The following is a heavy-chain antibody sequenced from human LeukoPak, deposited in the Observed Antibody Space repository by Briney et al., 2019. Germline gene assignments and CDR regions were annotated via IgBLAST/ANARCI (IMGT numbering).Heavy chain of an antibody. J-gene: IGHJ4*02. CDR2: IYCSGSN. CDR3: ARGKYYDILRYYFDY. Sequence: SETLSLTCTVSGGSISSYYWSWIRQPPGKGLEWIGYIYCSGSNNYNPSLKSRVTISVDTSKNQFSLKLSSVTAADTAVYYCARGKYYDILRYYFDYWGQGTLVTVSS. V-gene: IGHV4-59*08. CDR1: GGSISSYY. D-gene: IGHD3-9*01.